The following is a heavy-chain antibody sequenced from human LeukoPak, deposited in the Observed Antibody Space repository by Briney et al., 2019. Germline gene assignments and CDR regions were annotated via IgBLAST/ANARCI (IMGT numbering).Heavy chain of an antibody. J-gene: IGHJ6*02. D-gene: IGHD3-9*01. Sequence: PSETLSLTCTVSGGSISSSTYYWGWIRQPPGKGLEWVGSIYYSGSTYYNPSLKSRVTISEDASKNRFSLELSSVTAADTAVYYCARRYYDILTGYDVWGQGATVTVSS. V-gene: IGHV4-39*01. CDR3: ARRYYDILTGYDV. CDR2: IYYSGST. CDR1: GGSISSSTYY.